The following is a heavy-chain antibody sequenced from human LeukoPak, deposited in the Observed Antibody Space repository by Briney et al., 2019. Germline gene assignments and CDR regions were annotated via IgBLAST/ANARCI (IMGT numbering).Heavy chain of an antibody. V-gene: IGHV3-23*01. CDR2: ISGSGGST. CDR1: GFTFSSYA. J-gene: IGHJ4*02. CDR3: AKDIGQGGRTPSYYFDY. D-gene: IGHD1-26*01. Sequence: GGSLGLSCAASGFTFSSYAMSWVRQAPGKGLEWVSAISGSGGSTYYADSVKGRFTISRDNSKNTLYLQMNSLRAEDTAVYYCAKDIGQGGRTPSYYFDYWGQGTLVTVSS.